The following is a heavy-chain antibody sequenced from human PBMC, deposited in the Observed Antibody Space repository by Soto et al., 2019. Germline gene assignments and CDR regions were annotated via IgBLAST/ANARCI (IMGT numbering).Heavy chain of an antibody. CDR3: AREGYYYDSSGYQFDY. CDR2: TIPIFGTA. V-gene: IGHV1-69*06. D-gene: IGHD3-22*01. Sequence: GASVKVSCKASGGTFSSYAISWVRQAPGQGLEWMGGTIPIFGTANYAQKFQGRVTITADKSTSTAYMELSSLRSEDTAVYYCAREGYYYDSSGYQFDYWGQGTLVTVSS. J-gene: IGHJ4*02. CDR1: GGTFSSYA.